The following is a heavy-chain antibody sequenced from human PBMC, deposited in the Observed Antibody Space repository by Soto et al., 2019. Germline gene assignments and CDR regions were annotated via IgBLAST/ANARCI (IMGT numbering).Heavy chain of an antibody. V-gene: IGHV3-23*01. CDR1: GFTFSSYA. Sequence: GGSLRLSCAASGFTFSSYAMSWVRQAPGKGLEWVSAISGSGGTKYYADSVKGRFTISRDNAKNSLYLQMNSLRAEDTAVYYCARDQLYYNDISGRPLNAFDVWGQGTMVTVSS. CDR3: ARDQLYYNDISGRPLNAFDV. D-gene: IGHD3-22*01. CDR2: ISGSGGTK. J-gene: IGHJ3*01.